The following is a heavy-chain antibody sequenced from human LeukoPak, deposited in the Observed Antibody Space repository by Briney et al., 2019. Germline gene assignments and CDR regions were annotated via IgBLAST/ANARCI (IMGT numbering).Heavy chain of an antibody. CDR1: GYTLNDIS. Sequence: GASVKVSCKISGYTLNDISVHWVRRPPGKGLEWMGGVDPDDGQRVYAQRFQGRVTMTEDTSTNTAYMELSRLRSEDTAVYFCAAVSGHYTLLDAWGQGALVTVST. D-gene: IGHD4-11*01. CDR3: AAVSGHYTLLDA. V-gene: IGHV1-24*01. CDR2: VDPDDGQR. J-gene: IGHJ5*02.